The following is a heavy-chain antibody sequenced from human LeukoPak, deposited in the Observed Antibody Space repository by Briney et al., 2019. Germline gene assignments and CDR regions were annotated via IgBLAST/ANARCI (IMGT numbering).Heavy chain of an antibody. J-gene: IGHJ6*03. V-gene: IGHV3-48*04. CDR3: ASGSYGPGFYYFYYMDV. CDR2: ISSGGDSI. D-gene: IGHD3-10*01. Sequence: PGGSLRLSCAASGFTFSSYGMSWIRQAPGKGLEWLSYISSGGDSIYYADSVKGRFTISRDNAKNSVSLQMNSLRAEDTAVYYCASGSYGPGFYYFYYMDVWGKGTTVTVSS. CDR1: GFTFSSYG.